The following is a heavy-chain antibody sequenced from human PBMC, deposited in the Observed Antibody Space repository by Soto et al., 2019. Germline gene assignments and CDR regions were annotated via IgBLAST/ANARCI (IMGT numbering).Heavy chain of an antibody. V-gene: IGHV3-23*01. J-gene: IGHJ4*02. CDR3: AKDQGYYDSSGSAPWDY. Sequence: EVQLLESGGGLVQPGGSLRLSCAASGFTFSSYAMSWVRQAPGKGLEWVSAISGSGGSTYYADSVKGRFTISRDNSKNTLYLQMNGLRAEDTAVYYCAKDQGYYDSSGSAPWDYWGQGTLVTVSS. CDR2: ISGSGGST. D-gene: IGHD3-22*01. CDR1: GFTFSSYA.